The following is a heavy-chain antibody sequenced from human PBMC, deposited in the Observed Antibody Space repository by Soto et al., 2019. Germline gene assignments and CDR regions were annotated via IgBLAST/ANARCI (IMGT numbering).Heavy chain of an antibody. CDR3: ASQAFDY. CDR1: GSIFRDYG. J-gene: IGHJ4*02. V-gene: IGHV3-33*01. Sequence: GGSLRLSCTASGSIFRDYGMQWVRQAPGKGLEWLAFIWHDGSKKYYADSLKGRFTISRDNSKNTMYLQMSSPTVEDTAVYYCASQAFDYWGQGTLVTRLL. CDR2: IWHDGSKK.